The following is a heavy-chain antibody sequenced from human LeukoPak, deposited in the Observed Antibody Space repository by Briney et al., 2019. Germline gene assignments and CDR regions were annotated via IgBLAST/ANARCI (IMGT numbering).Heavy chain of an antibody. D-gene: IGHD5-18*01. V-gene: IGHV5-51*01. CDR1: GYSFTSYW. Sequence: GESLKISCKGSGYSFTSYWIGWVRQMPGKGLEWMGIIYPGDSDTRYSPSFQGQVTISADKSISTAYLQWSSLKASDTAMYFCARHRDTNYCYYYGMDVWGQGTTVTVSS. J-gene: IGHJ6*02. CDR2: IYPGDSDT. CDR3: ARHRDTNYCYYYGMDV.